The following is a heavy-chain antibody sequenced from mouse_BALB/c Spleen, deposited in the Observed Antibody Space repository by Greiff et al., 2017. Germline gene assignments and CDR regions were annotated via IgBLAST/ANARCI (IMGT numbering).Heavy chain of an antibody. D-gene: IGHD1-2*01. CDR2: ISSGGSYT. CDR1: GFTFSSYT. J-gene: IGHJ3*01. CDR3: TRELTTATPAWFAY. Sequence: EVKVVESGGGLVKPGGSLKLSCAASGFTFSSYTMSWVRQTPEKRLEWVATISSGGSYTYYPDSVKGRFTISRDNAKNTLYLQMSSLKSEDTAMYYCTRELTTATPAWFAYWGQGTLVTVSA. V-gene: IGHV5-6-4*01.